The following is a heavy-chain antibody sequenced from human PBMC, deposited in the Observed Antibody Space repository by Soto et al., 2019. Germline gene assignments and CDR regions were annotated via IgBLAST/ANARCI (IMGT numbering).Heavy chain of an antibody. CDR2: IIPIFGTA. CDR3: ARDLRFTMIVDGDAFDI. CDR1: GGTFSSYA. J-gene: IGHJ3*02. D-gene: IGHD3-22*01. V-gene: IGHV1-69*13. Sequence: GASVKVSCKASGGTFSSYAISWVRQAPGQGLEWMGGIIPIFGTANYAQKFQGRVTITADESTSTAYMELSSLRSEDTAVYYCARDLRFTMIVDGDAFDIWGQGTMVTVSS.